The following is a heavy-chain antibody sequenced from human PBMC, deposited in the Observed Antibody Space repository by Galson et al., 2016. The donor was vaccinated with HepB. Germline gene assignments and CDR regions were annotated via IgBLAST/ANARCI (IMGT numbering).Heavy chain of an antibody. CDR2: IYYSGST. CDR3: ARHGLGGATRFGAFDI. V-gene: IGHV4-39*01. Sequence: ETLSVTCTVSDGSVSSTSYYWGWIRQPPGKGLEWIGSIYYSGSTSYNPSLQSRITLSVDTSKKQFSLRLSSVTAAVTAVYYCARHGLGGATRFGAFDIWGQGTMVTVSS. J-gene: IGHJ3*02. D-gene: IGHD3-16*01. CDR1: DGSVSSTSYY.